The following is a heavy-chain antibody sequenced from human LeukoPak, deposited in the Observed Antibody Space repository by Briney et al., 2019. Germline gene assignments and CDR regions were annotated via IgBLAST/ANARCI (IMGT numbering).Heavy chain of an antibody. Sequence: HGESLKISCKGSGYTFTSYWIGWVRQMAGKGLEWMGIIYPGDSDTRYSPSFQGQVTISADKSITTAYLQWKSLKASDTAMDYCARLFNYYGSGSYLSQYYFDYWGQGTLVTVSS. CDR1: GYTFTSYW. CDR2: IYPGDSDT. D-gene: IGHD3-10*01. J-gene: IGHJ4*02. CDR3: ARLFNYYGSGSYLSQYYFDY. V-gene: IGHV5-51*01.